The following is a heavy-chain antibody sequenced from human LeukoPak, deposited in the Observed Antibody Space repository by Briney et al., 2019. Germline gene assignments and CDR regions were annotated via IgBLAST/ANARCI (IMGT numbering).Heavy chain of an antibody. V-gene: IGHV3-30*02. D-gene: IGHD3-22*01. Sequence: GGSLRLSCAASGFTFSSYGMHWVRQAPGKGLEWVAFIRYDGSNKYYADSVKGRFTISRDNSKNTLYLQMNSLRAEDTAVYYCAKDAQWLRTSYYFDYWGQGTLVTVSS. CDR2: IRYDGSNK. CDR3: AKDAQWLRTSYYFDY. CDR1: GFTFSSYG. J-gene: IGHJ4*02.